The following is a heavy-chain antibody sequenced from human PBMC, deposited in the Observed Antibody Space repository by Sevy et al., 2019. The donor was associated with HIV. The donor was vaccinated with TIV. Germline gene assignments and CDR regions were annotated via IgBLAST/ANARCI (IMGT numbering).Heavy chain of an antibody. V-gene: IGHV4-59*01. D-gene: IGHD1-20*01. CDR1: GGSMNIYY. CDR3: ARVGFNWNDVDY. CDR2: IYYSGST. J-gene: IGHJ4*02. Sequence: SETLSLTCSVSGGSMNIYYWSWIRQPLGKGLEWIGFIYYSGSTNYNPSLKSRVTISVDTSKNQFSLKLSSVTAADTVVYYCARVGFNWNDVDYWGQGTLVTVSS.